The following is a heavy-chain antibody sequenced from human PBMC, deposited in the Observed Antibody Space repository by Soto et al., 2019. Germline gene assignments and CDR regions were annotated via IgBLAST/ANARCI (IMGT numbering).Heavy chain of an antibody. CDR1: GGSISGGGNS. J-gene: IGHJ5*02. CDR3: ARDHCSGGSCYPWFDP. D-gene: IGHD2-15*01. Sequence: QLQLQESGSGLVKPSQTLSLTCAVSGGSISGGGNSWNWIRQPPGQALEWIGSIYHSGTTYYTPSLKSRVTISVDTSRNQFSLRLTSVTAADTAVYFCARDHCSGGSCYPWFDPWGQGPLVTVSS. CDR2: IYHSGTT. V-gene: IGHV4-30-2*01.